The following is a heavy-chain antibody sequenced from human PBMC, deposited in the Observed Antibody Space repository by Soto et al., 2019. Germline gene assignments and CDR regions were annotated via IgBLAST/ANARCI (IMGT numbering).Heavy chain of an antibody. J-gene: IGHJ4*02. CDR2: IYWDDDK. CDR3: AHSADSSGYYY. Sequence: QITLKESGPTLVKPTQTLTLTCTFSGFSLSTSGVGVGWIRQPPGKALEWLALIYWDDDKRYSPSLKSRLTITQEAVKNQVALTMTNMNPVHTATYYWAHSADSSGYYYWGQGTLVTVSS. V-gene: IGHV2-5*02. CDR1: GFSLSTSGVG. D-gene: IGHD3-22*01.